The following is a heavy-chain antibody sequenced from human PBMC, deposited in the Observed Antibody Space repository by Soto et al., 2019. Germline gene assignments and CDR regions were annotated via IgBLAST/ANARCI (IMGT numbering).Heavy chain of an antibody. Sequence: GGSLRLSCAASGFTFSSNWMSWVRQAPGKGLEWVANLKEGGSEEYYVDSVKGRFTVSRDNVKNTLYLRMNSLRDEDTAVYYCAKDLIANNGVWEAFDMWGRGTKVTVSS. D-gene: IGHD2-8*01. J-gene: IGHJ3*02. CDR2: LKEGGSEE. CDR3: AKDLIANNGVWEAFDM. CDR1: GFTFSSNW. V-gene: IGHV3-7*03.